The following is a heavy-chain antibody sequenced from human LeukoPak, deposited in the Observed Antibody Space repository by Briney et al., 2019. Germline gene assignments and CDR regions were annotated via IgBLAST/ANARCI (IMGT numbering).Heavy chain of an antibody. CDR3: ARAKACSSTTCPSDI. D-gene: IGHD2-2*01. Sequence: GGSLRLSCAAYGFTFDDYGLSWVRQAPGKGLEWVSGINWNGGSTGYADSVKGRFTISRDNAKNSLYLQMNDLRAEDTALYYCARAKACSSTTCPSDIWGLGTMVTVSS. V-gene: IGHV3-20*04. J-gene: IGHJ3*02. CDR2: INWNGGST. CDR1: GFTFDDYG.